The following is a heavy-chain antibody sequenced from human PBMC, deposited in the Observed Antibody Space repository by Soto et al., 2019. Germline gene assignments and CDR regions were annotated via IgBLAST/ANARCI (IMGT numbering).Heavy chain of an antibody. CDR3: ARGGIVGSTRNYFDY. V-gene: IGHV5-51*01. D-gene: IGHD1-26*01. CDR2: IYPGDSDT. CDR1: GYSFTSYW. J-gene: IGHJ4*02. Sequence: PGESLKISCKGSGYSFTSYWIGWVRQMPGKGLEWMGIIYPGDSDTRYSPSFQGQVSISADKSISTAYLQWSSLKASDTAIYYCARGGIVGSTRNYFDYWGQGTQVTVSS.